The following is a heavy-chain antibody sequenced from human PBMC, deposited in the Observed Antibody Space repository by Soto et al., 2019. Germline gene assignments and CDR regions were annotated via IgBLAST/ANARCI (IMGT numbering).Heavy chain of an antibody. CDR1: GVSFSTYT. V-gene: IGHV1-69*08. CDR3: AGEDYDYYYLDV. CDR2: IIPVIGIG. Sequence: QVQLVQSGADVKKPGSSVKVSCKASGVSFSTYTINWVRQAPGQGLEWMGRIIPVIGIGNYAQKFKGRVTITADKSTSTAYMELSSLRSEDTAVYYCAGEDYDYYYLDVWGKGTTVTVSS. J-gene: IGHJ6*03.